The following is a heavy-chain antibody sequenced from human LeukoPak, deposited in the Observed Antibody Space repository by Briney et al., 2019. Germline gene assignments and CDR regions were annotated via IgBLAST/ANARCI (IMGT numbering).Heavy chain of an antibody. CDR2: IIPILGIA. Sequence: SVKVSCKASGGTFSSYAISWVRQAPGQGLVWMGRIIPILGIANYAQKFQGRVTITADKSTSTAYMELSSLRSEDTAVYYCASNIAVAGTYDYWGQGTLVTVSS. V-gene: IGHV1-69*04. CDR1: GGTFSSYA. J-gene: IGHJ4*02. CDR3: ASNIAVAGTYDY. D-gene: IGHD6-19*01.